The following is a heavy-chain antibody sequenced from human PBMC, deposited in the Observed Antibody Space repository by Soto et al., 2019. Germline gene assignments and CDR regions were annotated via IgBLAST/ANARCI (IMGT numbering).Heavy chain of an antibody. CDR1: GYSFTNYY. D-gene: IGHD6-13*01. V-gene: IGHV1-46*01. CDR2: INPSGGGST. Sequence: GASVKVSCKASGYSFTNYYIHWVRQAPGQGLERMGVINPSGGGSTTYAQRFQGRVTMARDTSTSTVYMDLSSLTSEDTAVYYCARERIVAVGTDGYYYYNGMDVWGQGTTVTVSS. J-gene: IGHJ6*02. CDR3: ARERIVAVGTDGYYYYNGMDV.